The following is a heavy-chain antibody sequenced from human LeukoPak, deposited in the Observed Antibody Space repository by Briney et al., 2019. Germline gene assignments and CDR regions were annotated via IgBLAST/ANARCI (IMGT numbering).Heavy chain of an antibody. CDR1: GGSVSDYY. V-gene: IGHV4-59*02. CDR3: ARVVCRSGYYMGYFDY. CDR2: IYYTGST. Sequence: SETLSLTCTVSGGSVSDYYWSWIRQSPGKGLEWIGYIYYTGSTSYNPSLRSRVTMSADTSKSQFSLKLSSVTAADTAVYYCARVVCRSGYYMGYFDYWGQGTLVTVSS. J-gene: IGHJ4*02. D-gene: IGHD3-3*01.